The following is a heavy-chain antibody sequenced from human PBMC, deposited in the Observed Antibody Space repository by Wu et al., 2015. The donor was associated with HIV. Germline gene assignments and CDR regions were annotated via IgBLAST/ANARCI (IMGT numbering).Heavy chain of an antibody. J-gene: IGHJ3*02. V-gene: IGHV1-46*03. CDR3: ATRIGNMEAFNI. CDR2: INPSGGRI. D-gene: IGHD1/OR15-1a*01. CDR1: GYTFTTNY. Sequence: QVQLVQSGAEVKKPGASVKISCKASGYTFTTNYMHWVRQAPGQGLEWMGVINPSGGRISYAQKFQGRVTMTRDTSTNTFYMQLSSLRSDDLAVYFCATRIGNMEAFNIWGQGDKSHRLL.